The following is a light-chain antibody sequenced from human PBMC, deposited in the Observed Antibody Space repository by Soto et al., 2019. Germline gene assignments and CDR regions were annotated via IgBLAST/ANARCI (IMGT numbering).Light chain of an antibody. CDR3: QQRSNWPIT. J-gene: IGKJ5*01. CDR2: DAS. V-gene: IGKV3-11*01. Sequence: EIVLTQSPATLSLSPGERATLSCRASQSVSSYLAWYQQKPGQAPRLLIYDASNRATGIPARFSGSGSGTDFTLTISSLEPEDFAVYYCQQRSNWPITFGRGTLLDIK. CDR1: QSVSSY.